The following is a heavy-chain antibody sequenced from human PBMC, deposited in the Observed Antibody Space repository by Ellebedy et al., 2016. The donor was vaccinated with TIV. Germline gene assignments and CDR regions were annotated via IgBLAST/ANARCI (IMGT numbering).Heavy chain of an antibody. D-gene: IGHD4-17*01. J-gene: IGHJ5*02. CDR1: GGSISSYY. CDR2: IYYSGST. CDR3: ARSPTHGDLKT. Sequence: SETLSLTXTVSGGSISSYYWSWIRQPPGKGLEWIGYIYYSGSTNYNPSLKSRVTISVDTSKNQFSLKLSSVTAADTAVYYCARSPTHGDLKTWGQGTLVTVSS. V-gene: IGHV4-59*08.